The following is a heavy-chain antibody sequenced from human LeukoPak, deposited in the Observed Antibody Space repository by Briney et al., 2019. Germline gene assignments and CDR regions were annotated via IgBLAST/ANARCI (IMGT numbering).Heavy chain of an antibody. CDR3: ARLYCVDYGEPDAFDI. CDR1: GFTFSDYY. CDR2: ISSSGSTI. J-gene: IGHJ3*02. Sequence: PGGSLRLSCAASGFTFSDYYMSWIRLAPGKELEWVSYISSSGSTIYSADSVKGRFTISRDNAKNSLYLQMNTLRAEDTAVYYCARLYCVDYGEPDAFDIWGQGTMVTVSS. D-gene: IGHD4-17*01. V-gene: IGHV3-11*01.